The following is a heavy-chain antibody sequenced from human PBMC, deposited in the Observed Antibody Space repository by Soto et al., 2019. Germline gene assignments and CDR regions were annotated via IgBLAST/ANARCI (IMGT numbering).Heavy chain of an antibody. D-gene: IGHD2-21*02. Sequence: PPETLSLTCTVAGGSTSGFYLSWVRQPAGKGLWCIGRIYSSGATKYNPSLRNRVTMSVDTSTDQYSLNLASLTAADTPVYFCARGPLCGNDCYFDVWGQGTQVTVS. V-gene: IGHV4-4*07. CDR2: IYSSGAT. J-gene: IGHJ4*02. CDR3: ARGPLCGNDCYFDV. CDR1: GGSTSGFY.